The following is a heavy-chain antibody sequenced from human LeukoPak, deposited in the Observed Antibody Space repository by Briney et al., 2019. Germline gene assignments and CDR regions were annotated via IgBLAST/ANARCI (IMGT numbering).Heavy chain of an antibody. Sequence: ASVKVSCKASGYTFTSYGISWVRPAPGQGLEWMGWISAYNGNTNYAQKLQGRVTMTTDTSTSTAYMELRSLRPDDTAVYYCARSSVEMAPQGGNWFDPWGQGTLVTVSS. CDR3: ARSSVEMAPQGGNWFDP. J-gene: IGHJ5*02. CDR2: ISAYNGNT. CDR1: GYTFTSYG. V-gene: IGHV1-18*01. D-gene: IGHD5-24*01.